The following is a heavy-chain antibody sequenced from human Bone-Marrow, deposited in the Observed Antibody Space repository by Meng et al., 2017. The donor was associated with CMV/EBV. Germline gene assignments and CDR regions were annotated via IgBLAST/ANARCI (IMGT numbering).Heavy chain of an antibody. V-gene: IGHV5-51*01. Sequence: GGSLRLSCKASGYSFTTYWIGWVRQMPGKGLEWMGFIYPHDSDTRYSLSFQGQVTISADRALSTTYLQWSSLKASDTAMHYCATLCREGYYDFWAGYYRSPFDNWGQGTLVTVSS. CDR3: ATLCREGYYDFWAGYYRSPFDN. CDR2: IYPHDSDT. D-gene: IGHD3/OR15-3a*01. CDR1: GYSFTTYW. J-gene: IGHJ4*02.